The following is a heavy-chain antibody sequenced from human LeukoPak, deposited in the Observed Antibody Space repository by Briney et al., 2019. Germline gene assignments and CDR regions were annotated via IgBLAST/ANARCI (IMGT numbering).Heavy chain of an antibody. CDR3: ARAGRFRGDIVATIS. CDR2: IYTSGST. J-gene: IGHJ4*02. D-gene: IGHD5-12*01. CDR1: GGSISSYY. V-gene: IGHV4-4*07. Sequence: PSETLSLTCTVSGGSISSYYWSWIRQPAGKGLEWIGRIYTSGSTNYNPSLKSRVTMSVDTSKNQFSLKLSSVTAADTAVYYCARAGRFRGDIVATISWGQGTLVTVCS.